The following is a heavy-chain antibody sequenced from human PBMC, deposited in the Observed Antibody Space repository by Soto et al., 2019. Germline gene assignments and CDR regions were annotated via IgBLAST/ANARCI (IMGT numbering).Heavy chain of an antibody. Sequence: SETLSLTCAVSGGSISSGGYSWSWIRQAPGKGLEWIGYIFSSGTTYYNPSLKSRLTMSLDTSQNQFSLKLNPVTAADTAVYFCARVPSPFDFYYAMDVWGQGTTVTVSS. J-gene: IGHJ6*02. CDR2: IFSSGTT. CDR3: ARVPSPFDFYYAMDV. D-gene: IGHD3-16*01. V-gene: IGHV4-30-4*02. CDR1: GGSISSGGYS.